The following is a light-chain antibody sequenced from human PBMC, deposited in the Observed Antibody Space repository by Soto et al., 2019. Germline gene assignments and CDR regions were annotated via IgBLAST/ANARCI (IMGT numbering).Light chain of an antibody. CDR3: SSYTSSSTLEVL. CDR1: SSDVGGYNY. J-gene: IGLJ2*01. Sequence: QSALTQPASVSGSPGQSIAISCTGTSSDVGGYNYVSWYQQHPGKAPKLMIYEVSNRPSGVSNRFSGSKSGNTASLTISGLQAEDEGDYYCSSYTSSSTLEVLFGGGTKLTVL. CDR2: EVS. V-gene: IGLV2-14*01.